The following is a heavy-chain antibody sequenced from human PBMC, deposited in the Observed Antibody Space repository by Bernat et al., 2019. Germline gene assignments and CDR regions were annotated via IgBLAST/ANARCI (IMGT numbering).Heavy chain of an antibody. V-gene: IGHV3-30*18. CDR1: GFTFSSYG. J-gene: IGHJ4*02. CDR2: ISNDGRNK. CDR3: AKERDSSNWYGGGFDY. D-gene: IGHD6-13*01. Sequence: VQLVESGGGLVEPGGSLRLSCAASGFTFSSYGMHWVRQAPGKGLEWVAVISNDGRNKYYADSVKDRLTISRDNSQNTLYLQMNSLRVEDTAVYYCAKERDSSNWYGGGFDYWGQGTLVTVSS.